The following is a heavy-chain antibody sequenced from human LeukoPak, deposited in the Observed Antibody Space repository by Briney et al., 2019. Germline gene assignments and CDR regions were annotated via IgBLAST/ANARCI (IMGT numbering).Heavy chain of an antibody. V-gene: IGHV1-69*13. Sequence: SVKVSCKASGGTFSSYAISWVRQAPGQGLEWKGGIIPIFGTANYAQKFQGRVTITADESTSTAYMELSSLRSEDTAVYYCASDDSSGYYGSAMKSFDYWGQGTLVTVSS. CDR3: ASDDSSGYYGSAMKSFDY. CDR2: IIPIFGTA. CDR1: GGTFSSYA. J-gene: IGHJ4*02. D-gene: IGHD3-22*01.